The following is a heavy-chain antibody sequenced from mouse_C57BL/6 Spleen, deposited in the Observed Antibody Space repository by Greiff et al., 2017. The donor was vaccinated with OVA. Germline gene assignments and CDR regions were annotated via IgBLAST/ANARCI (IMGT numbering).Heavy chain of an antibody. Sequence: EVKVEESGGGLVKPGGSLKLSCAASGFTFSSYAMSWVRQTPEKRLEWVATISDGGSYTYYPDNVKGRFTISRDNAKNNLYLQMSHLKSEDTAMYYCARDGEGDGYYPFAYWGQGTLVTVSA. J-gene: IGHJ3*01. CDR1: GFTFSSYA. V-gene: IGHV5-4*01. CDR2: ISDGGSYT. D-gene: IGHD2-3*01. CDR3: ARDGEGDGYYPFAY.